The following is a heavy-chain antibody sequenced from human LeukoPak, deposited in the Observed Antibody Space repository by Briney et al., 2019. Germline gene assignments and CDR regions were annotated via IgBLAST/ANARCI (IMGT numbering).Heavy chain of an antibody. CDR1: GFTVSSNY. Sequence: GGSLRLSCAASGFTVSSNYMSWVRQAPGKGLEWVSVIYSGGSTYYADSVKGRFTISRDNSKNTLYLQMNSLRAEDTAVYYCARTTALNWFDPWGQGTLVTVSS. J-gene: IGHJ5*02. CDR3: ARTTALNWFDP. CDR2: IYSGGST. V-gene: IGHV3-53*01. D-gene: IGHD4-17*01.